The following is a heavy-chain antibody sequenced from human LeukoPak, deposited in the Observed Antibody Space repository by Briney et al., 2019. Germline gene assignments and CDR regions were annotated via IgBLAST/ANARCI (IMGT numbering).Heavy chain of an antibody. D-gene: IGHD3-22*01. J-gene: IGHJ4*02. Sequence: GGSLRLSCAASGFTLSSYAMSWVRQAPGKGLEWVSAISGSGGSTYHADSVKGRFTISRDNSKNTLYLQMDSLRADDTAVYYCAKETYYDSSGFSDSWGQGTLVTVSS. CDR1: GFTLSSYA. V-gene: IGHV3-23*01. CDR2: ISGSGGST. CDR3: AKETYYDSSGFSDS.